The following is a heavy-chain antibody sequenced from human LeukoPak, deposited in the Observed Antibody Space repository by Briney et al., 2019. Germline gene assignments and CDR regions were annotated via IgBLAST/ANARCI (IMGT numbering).Heavy chain of an antibody. D-gene: IGHD3-3*01. J-gene: IGHJ6*03. CDR3: ARQGLTIFGVVSEYYMDV. CDR1: GGSISSSSYY. V-gene: IGHV4-39*01. Sequence: SETLSLTCTVSGGSISSSSYYWSWIRQPPGKGLEWIGSIYYSGSTYYNPSLKSRVTISVDTSKNQFSLKLSSVTAADTAVYYCARQGLTIFGVVSEYYMDVWGKGTTVTVSS. CDR2: IYYSGST.